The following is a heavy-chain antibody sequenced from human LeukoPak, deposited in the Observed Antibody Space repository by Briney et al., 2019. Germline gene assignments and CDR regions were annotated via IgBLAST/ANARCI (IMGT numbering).Heavy chain of an antibody. CDR1: GGSISSYY. Sequence: SETLSLTCTVSGGSISSYYWSWIRQSPGKGLEWIGSIYYTGSTYYNPSLKSRVTISVDTSKSEFSLMVHSVTAADTAMYYCARRGITYSTSFFDSWGQGTLVTVAS. CDR2: IYYTGST. D-gene: IGHD6-13*01. V-gene: IGHV4-59*05. CDR3: ARRGITYSTSFFDS. J-gene: IGHJ4*02.